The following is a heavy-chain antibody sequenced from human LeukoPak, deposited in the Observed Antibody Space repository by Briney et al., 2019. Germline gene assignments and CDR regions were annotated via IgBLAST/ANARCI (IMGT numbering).Heavy chain of an antibody. CDR1: GFTFSSYW. CDR2: IKQDGSEK. CDR3: AKDARRRSSSWDPEDY. D-gene: IGHD6-13*01. Sequence: PGGSLRLSCAASGFTFSSYWMSWVRQAPGKGLEWVANIKQDGSEKYYVDSVKGRFTISRDNSKNTLYLQMNSRRAEDTAVYYCAKDARRRSSSWDPEDYWGQGTLVTVSS. J-gene: IGHJ4*02. V-gene: IGHV3-7*01.